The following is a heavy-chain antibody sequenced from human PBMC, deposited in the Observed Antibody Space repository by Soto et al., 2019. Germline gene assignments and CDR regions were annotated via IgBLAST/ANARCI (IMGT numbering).Heavy chain of an antibody. CDR1: GYTFTSYG. CDR3: ARDWGNLDFWSGYGHFDY. CDR2: ISAYNGNT. D-gene: IGHD3-3*01. Sequence: ASVKVSCKASGYTFTSYGISWVRQAPGQGLEWMGWISAYNGNTNYAQKLQGRVTMTTDTSTSTAYMELRSLRSDDTAVYYCARDWGNLDFWSGYGHFDYWGQGTLVTVSS. V-gene: IGHV1-18*01. J-gene: IGHJ4*02.